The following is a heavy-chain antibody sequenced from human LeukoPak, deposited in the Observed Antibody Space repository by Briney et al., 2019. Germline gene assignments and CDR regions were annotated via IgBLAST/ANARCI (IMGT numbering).Heavy chain of an antibody. J-gene: IGHJ6*02. CDR1: GFTFSSYA. V-gene: IGHV3-30-3*01. CDR3: ARDHPYSGSYNYYYGMDV. Sequence: GGSLRLFCAASGFTFSSYAMFWVRQAPGKGLEWVALISYDGNNKYYADSVKGRVTISRDNSKNTLYVQMNSLRGEDTAVYYCARDHPYSGSYNYYYGMDVWGQGTTVTVSS. D-gene: IGHD1-26*01. CDR2: ISYDGNNK.